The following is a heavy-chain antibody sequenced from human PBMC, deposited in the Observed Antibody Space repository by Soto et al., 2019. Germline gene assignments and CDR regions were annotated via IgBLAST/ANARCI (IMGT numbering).Heavy chain of an antibody. D-gene: IGHD3-3*01. J-gene: IGHJ4*02. CDR1: GFTFSSYG. CDR3: ARDSRYYDFWSCYLSTQYYFDY. Sequence: GGSLRLSCAASGFTFSSYGMHWVRQAPGKGLEWVAVIWYDGSNKYYADSVKGRFTISRDNSKNTLYLQMNSLRAEDTAVYYCARDSRYYDFWSCYLSTQYYFDYWGQGTLVTVSS. CDR2: IWYDGSNK. V-gene: IGHV3-33*01.